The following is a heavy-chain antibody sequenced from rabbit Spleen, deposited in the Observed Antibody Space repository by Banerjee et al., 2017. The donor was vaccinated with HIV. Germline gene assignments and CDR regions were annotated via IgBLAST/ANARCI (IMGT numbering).Heavy chain of an antibody. D-gene: IGHD8-1*01. J-gene: IGHJ6*01. CDR1: GFDFSAYTF. CDR3: ARDTGTSFSTYGMDL. CDR2: IDTGGRDFT. Sequence: QEQLVESGGDLVQPGASLTLTCTASGFDFSAYTFMCWVRQAPGKGLEWIACIDTGGRDFTYYATWAKGRFTISKTSSTTVTLQMTSLTVADTATYFCARDTGTSFSTYGMDLLGPGTLVTVS. V-gene: IGHV1S45*01.